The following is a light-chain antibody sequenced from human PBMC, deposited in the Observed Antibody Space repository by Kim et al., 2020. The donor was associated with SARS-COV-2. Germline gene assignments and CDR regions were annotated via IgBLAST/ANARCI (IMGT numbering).Light chain of an antibody. V-gene: IGKV3-20*01. CDR3: HQYGSSPST. CDR1: QSVSGTY. J-gene: IGKJ1*01. CDR2: DAS. Sequence: EIVLTQSPGTLSLSPGERATLSCRASQSVSGTYLAWYQQRPGQAPRLVMYDASKRATGIPDRFRGGGSGTDFTLTISRLEPEDFAVYFCHQYGSSPSTFGQGTKVDIK.